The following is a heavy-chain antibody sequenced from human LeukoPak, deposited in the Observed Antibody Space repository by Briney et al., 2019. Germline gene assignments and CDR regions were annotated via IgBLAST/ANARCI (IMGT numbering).Heavy chain of an antibody. CDR2: IIPIFGTA. Sequence: SVKVSCKASGGTFSSYAISWVRQAPGQGLEWMGGIIPIFGTANYAQKFQGRVTITADESTSTAYMELSSLRSEDTAVYYCARDYYDSSGYAPLDHDAFDIWGQGTMVTVSS. J-gene: IGHJ3*02. CDR1: GGTFSSYA. V-gene: IGHV1-69*13. D-gene: IGHD3-22*01. CDR3: ARDYYDSSGYAPLDHDAFDI.